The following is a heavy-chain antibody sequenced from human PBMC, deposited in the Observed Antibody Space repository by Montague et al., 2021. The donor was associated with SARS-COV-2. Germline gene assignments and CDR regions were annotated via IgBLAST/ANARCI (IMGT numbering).Heavy chain of an antibody. CDR3: ARDRGGGLGGVITAYYFDY. CDR2: IYYSGST. J-gene: IGHJ4*02. CDR1: GGSVSSGSYY. V-gene: IGHV4-61*01. D-gene: IGHD3-16*01. Sequence: SETLSRTCTVSGGSVSSGSYYWSWIRQPPGKGLEWIGYIYYSGSTNYNPSLKSRVTISVDTSKNQFSLKLSSVTAADTAVYYCARDRGGGLGGVITAYYFDYWGQGTLVTVSS.